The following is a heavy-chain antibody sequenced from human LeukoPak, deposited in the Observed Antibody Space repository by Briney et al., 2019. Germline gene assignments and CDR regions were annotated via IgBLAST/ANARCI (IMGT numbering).Heavy chain of an antibody. J-gene: IGHJ6*03. CDR3: ARDLAFTTRQLSLGYYYMDV. CDR1: GGSISSSSYY. Sequence: SETLSLTCTVSGGSISSSSYYWGWIRQPPGKGLEWIGSIYYSGSTYYNPSLKSRVTISVDTSKNQFSLKLSSVTAADTAVYYCARDLAFTTRQLSLGYYYMDVWGKGTTVTVSS. V-gene: IGHV4-39*07. CDR2: IYYSGST. D-gene: IGHD6-6*01.